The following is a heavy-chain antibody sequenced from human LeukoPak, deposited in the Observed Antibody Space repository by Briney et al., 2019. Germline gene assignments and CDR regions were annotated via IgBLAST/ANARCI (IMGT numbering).Heavy chain of an antibody. CDR1: GGTFSSYA. V-gene: IGHV1-2*06. CDR3: AKYNNGWSFDY. D-gene: IGHD6-19*01. J-gene: IGHJ4*02. CDR2: INPNGGGT. Sequence: ASVKVSCKASGGTFSSYAISWVRQAPGQGLEWMGRINPNGGGTNYAQKFQGRVTMTRDTSISTAYMELSRLRSDDTAVYYCAKYNNGWSFDYWGQGTLVTVSS.